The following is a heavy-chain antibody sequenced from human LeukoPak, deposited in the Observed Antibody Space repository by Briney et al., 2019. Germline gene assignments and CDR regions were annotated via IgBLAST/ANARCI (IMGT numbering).Heavy chain of an antibody. J-gene: IGHJ5*02. D-gene: IGHD3-22*01. Sequence: APVKVSCKASGYTFTSYDINWVRQATGQGLEWMGWMNPNSGNTGYAQKFQGRVTMTRNTSISTAYMELSSLRSEDTAVYYCAGGQYYYDSSGYFHWFDPWGQGTLVTVSS. CDR2: MNPNSGNT. V-gene: IGHV1-8*01. CDR3: AGGQYYYDSSGYFHWFDP. CDR1: GYTFTSYD.